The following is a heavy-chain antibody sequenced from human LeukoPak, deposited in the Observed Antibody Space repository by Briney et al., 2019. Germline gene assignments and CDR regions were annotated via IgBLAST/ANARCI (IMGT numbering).Heavy chain of an antibody. J-gene: IGHJ5*02. V-gene: IGHV1-69*01. D-gene: IGHD6-13*01. CDR1: GGTFSSYA. Sequence: SVKVSCKASGGTFSSYAISWVRQAPGQGLEWMGGIIPIFGTANYAQKFQGRVTITADESTSTAYMELSSLRSEDTAVYYCARVRMYSSSWYNWFDPWGQGTLVTVSS. CDR3: ARVRMYSSSWYNWFDP. CDR2: IIPIFGTA.